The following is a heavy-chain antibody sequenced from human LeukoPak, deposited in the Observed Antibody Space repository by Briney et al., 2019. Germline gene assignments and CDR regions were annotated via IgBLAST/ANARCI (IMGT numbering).Heavy chain of an antibody. J-gene: IGHJ6*03. CDR1: GFTFSSYW. V-gene: IGHV3-7*01. CDR2: IKQDGSEK. D-gene: IGHD3-9*01. Sequence: PGGSLRLSCAASGFTFSSYWMSWVRQAPGKGLEWVANIKQDGSEKYYVDSVKGRFTISRDNAKNSLYLQMNSLRAEDTAVYYCARVQITIYWVYYYYYMDVWGKGTTVTISS. CDR3: ARVQITIYWVYYYYYMDV.